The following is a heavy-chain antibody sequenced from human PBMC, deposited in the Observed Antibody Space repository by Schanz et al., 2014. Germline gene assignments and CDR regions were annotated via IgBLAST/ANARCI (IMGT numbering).Heavy chain of an antibody. V-gene: IGHV3-33*06. CDR1: GFTFSSYG. CDR2: VCYDGSKK. J-gene: IGHJ6*02. CDR3: VKDLQRELLRDDHYYAMDV. D-gene: IGHD1-26*01. Sequence: QVHLVESGGGVVQPGRSLRLSCAASGFTFSSYGMHWVRQVPGKGLEWVAVVCYDGSKKYYADSVKGRFTTSRDNSKNTMYLQMNSLRAEDTAVYYCVKDLQRELLRDDHYYAMDVWGQGTTVTVSS.